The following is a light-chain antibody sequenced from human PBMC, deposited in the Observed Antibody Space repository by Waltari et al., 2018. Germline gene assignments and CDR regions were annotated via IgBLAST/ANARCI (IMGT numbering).Light chain of an antibody. CDR2: DTN. V-gene: IGLV7-46*01. CDR1: TGAVTSTPY. J-gene: IGLJ1*01. CDR3: LLSYSGTRV. Sequence: SNTGAVTSTPYSYWFQQKPGQAPRTLIYDTNRRHSETPARFSGSLLGDKAALTLSGAQPEDEADYYCLLSYSGTRVFGTGTKVTVL.